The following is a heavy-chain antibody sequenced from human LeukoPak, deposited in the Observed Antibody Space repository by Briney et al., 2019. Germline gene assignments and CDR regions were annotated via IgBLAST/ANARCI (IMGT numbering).Heavy chain of an antibody. J-gene: IGHJ6*02. V-gene: IGHV4-34*01. CDR2: INHSGST. CDR1: GGSFSGYY. D-gene: IGHD2-15*01. Sequence: PSETLSLTRAVYGGSFSGYYWSWIRQPPGKGLEWIGEINHSGSTNYNPSLKSRVTISVDTSKNQFSLKLSSVTAADTAVYYCARAGLCSGGSCYWYYGMDVWGQGTTVTVSS. CDR3: ARAGLCSGGSCYWYYGMDV.